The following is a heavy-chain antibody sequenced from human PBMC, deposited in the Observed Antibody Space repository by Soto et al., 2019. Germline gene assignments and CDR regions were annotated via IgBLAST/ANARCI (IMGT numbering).Heavy chain of an antibody. Sequence: VSGPTLVNPTQTLTLTCTFSGFSLSTSGMCVSWIRQPPGKALEWLARIDWDDDKYYSTSLKTRLTISKDTSKNQVVLTMTNMDPVDIATYYCARIRKFGSSSTLPYYYYGMDVWGQGTTVTVSS. D-gene: IGHD6-6*01. V-gene: IGHV2-70*11. J-gene: IGHJ6*02. CDR2: IDWDDDK. CDR1: GFSLSTSGMC. CDR3: ARIRKFGSSSTLPYYYYGMDV.